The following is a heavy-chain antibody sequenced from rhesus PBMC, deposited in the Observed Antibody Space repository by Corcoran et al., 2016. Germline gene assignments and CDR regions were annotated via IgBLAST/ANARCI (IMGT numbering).Heavy chain of an antibody. V-gene: IGHV4-93*02. J-gene: IGHJ4*01. Sequence: QLLLQESGPGLVKPSETLSVTCAVSGGSISSSYWWSWIRQSPGKGLEWIGGIYGSGGSTEYNPSLKSRVTISIDTSKNQFSLKLSSVTAADTAVYYCATRRSGTPFDYWGQGVLVTVSS. CDR2: IYGSGGST. D-gene: IGHD2-27*01. CDR3: ATRRSGTPFDY. CDR1: GGSISSSYW.